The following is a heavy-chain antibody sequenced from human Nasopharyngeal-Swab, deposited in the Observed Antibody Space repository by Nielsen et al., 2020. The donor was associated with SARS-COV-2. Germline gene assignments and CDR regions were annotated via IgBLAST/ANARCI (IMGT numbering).Heavy chain of an antibody. V-gene: IGHV1-2*06. CDR2: INPNSGGT. D-gene: IGHD4-23*01. J-gene: IGHJ3*01. CDR3: ARTTISSGGRAFDF. CDR1: GYTFTDSY. Sequence: ASVKVSCKASGYTFTDSYIHWVRQAPGQGLEYMGRINPNSGGTDFAQKLQGRVTMTRDTSIGTAYMELKSLGSDDTAVYYCARTTISSGGRAFDFWGQGTLVTVSS.